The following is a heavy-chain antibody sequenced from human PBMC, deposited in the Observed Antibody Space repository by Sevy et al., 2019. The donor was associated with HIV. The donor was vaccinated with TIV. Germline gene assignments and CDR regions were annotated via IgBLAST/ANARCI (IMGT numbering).Heavy chain of an antibody. CDR2: IKADGSDN. J-gene: IGHJ4*02. V-gene: IGHV3-7*01. D-gene: IGHD1-26*01. CDR3: AQATTGRFDS. Sequence: GGSLRLSCAASGFTFSAYWMNWVRQAPGKGLEWVANIKADGSDNHSVDSVEGRFTISRDNAKNSLYLQMNSPRVEDTAVYYCAQATTGRFDSWGQGTLVTVSS. CDR1: GFTFSAYW.